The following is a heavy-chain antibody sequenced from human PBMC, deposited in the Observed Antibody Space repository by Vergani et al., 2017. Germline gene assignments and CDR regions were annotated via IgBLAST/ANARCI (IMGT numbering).Heavy chain of an antibody. V-gene: IGHV4-4*03. D-gene: IGHD2-2*02. CDR2: ICHTEDT. CDR3: ATIGYRRWGYYFDY. Sequence: QVQLQESGPGLVKPPGTLSLTYAVSGDSISSNNCWTWVRHPPGKGLEWIGEICHTEDTKYSPSLKSRVTVSVDESRNLFSLRLNSVTAADTAVYYCATIGYRRWGYYFDYWGQGILVTVSS. J-gene: IGHJ4*02. CDR1: GDSISSNNC.